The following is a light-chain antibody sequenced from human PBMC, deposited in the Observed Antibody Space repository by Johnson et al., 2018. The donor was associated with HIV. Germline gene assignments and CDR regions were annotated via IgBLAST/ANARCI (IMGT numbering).Light chain of an antibody. CDR2: DNN. Sequence: QSVLTQPPSVSAAPGQKVTISCSGSSSNIGNNYVSWYQQLPGTAPKLLIYDNNKRPSGIPDRFSGTKSGTSATLGITGLQTGDEADYYCGTWDSRLRAHVFGTGTKSTVL. CDR3: GTWDSRLRAHV. CDR1: SSNIGNNY. V-gene: IGLV1-51*01. J-gene: IGLJ1*01.